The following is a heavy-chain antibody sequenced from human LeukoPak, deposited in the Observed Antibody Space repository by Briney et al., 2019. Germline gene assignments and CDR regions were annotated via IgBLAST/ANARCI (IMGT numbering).Heavy chain of an antibody. CDR2: ISSNGGST. CDR1: GFTFSSYA. J-gene: IGHJ4*02. CDR3: VNLVVPAAMHY. D-gene: IGHD2-2*01. Sequence: GGSLRLSCSASGFTFSSYAMHWVRQAPGKGLEYVSAISSNGGSTYYADSVKGRFTISRDNSENTLYLQMSSLRAEDTAVYYCVNLVVPAAMHYWGQGTLVTVSS. V-gene: IGHV3-64D*06.